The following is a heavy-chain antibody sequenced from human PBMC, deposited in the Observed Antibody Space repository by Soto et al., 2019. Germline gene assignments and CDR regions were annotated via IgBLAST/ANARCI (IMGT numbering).Heavy chain of an antibody. D-gene: IGHD6-6*01. CDR2: IVVGSGNT. J-gene: IGHJ6*02. Sequence: QMQLVQSGPEVKKPGTSVKVSCKASGFTFTSSAVQWVRQARGQRLEWIGWIVVGSGNTNYAQKFQERVTITRDMSTSTACMELSSLKAEDTAVYYWAADPNSSTFYYYGMDVWGQGTTVTVSS. CDR3: AADPNSSTFYYYGMDV. CDR1: GFTFTSSA. V-gene: IGHV1-58*01.